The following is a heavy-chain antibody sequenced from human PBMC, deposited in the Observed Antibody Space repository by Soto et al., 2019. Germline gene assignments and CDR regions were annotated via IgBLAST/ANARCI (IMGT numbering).Heavy chain of an antibody. CDR1: GFTFSSYA. J-gene: IGHJ4*02. D-gene: IGHD6-6*01. Sequence: GGPLRLSCAASGFTFSSYAMHWVRQAPGKGLEWVAVISYDGSNKYYADSVKGRFTISRDNSKNTLYLQMNSLRAEDTAVYYCARDQYSRNFDYWGQGTLVTVSS. CDR3: ARDQYSRNFDY. CDR2: ISYDGSNK. V-gene: IGHV3-30-3*01.